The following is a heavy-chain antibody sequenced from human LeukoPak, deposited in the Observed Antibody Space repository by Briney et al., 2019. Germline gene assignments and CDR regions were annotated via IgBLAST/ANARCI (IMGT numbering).Heavy chain of an antibody. V-gene: IGHV3-7*01. CDR1: GFTFSKHW. J-gene: IGHJ4*02. CDR3: ATGRSCTTCYLPDY. D-gene: IGHD2-2*01. Sequence: PGGSLRLSCATSGFTFSKHWMTWVREAPGKGLKWVANINQDGGEKYYVDSVKGRFTISRYNAKNSLYLQMNSLRAEDTAVYHCATGRSCTTCYLPDYWGQGTLVTVSS. CDR2: INQDGGEK.